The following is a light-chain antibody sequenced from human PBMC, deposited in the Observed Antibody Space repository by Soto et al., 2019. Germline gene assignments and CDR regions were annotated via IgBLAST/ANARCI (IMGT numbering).Light chain of an antibody. V-gene: IGLV4-69*01. CDR2: INSDGSH. CDR1: SGHSRNA. CDR3: QAWVTGIGV. Sequence: QLVLTQSPSASASLGASVKLTCTLSSGHSRNAIAWHQQQPEKGPRYLMKINSDGSHIKGDEIPDRFSGSSSGAERYLTISSLQSEDEADYYCQAWVTGIGVFGGGTKVTV. J-gene: IGLJ2*01.